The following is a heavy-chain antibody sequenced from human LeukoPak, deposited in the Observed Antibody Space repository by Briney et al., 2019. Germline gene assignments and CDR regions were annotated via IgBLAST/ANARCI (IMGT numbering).Heavy chain of an antibody. CDR2: IYYSGST. D-gene: IGHD4-11*01. V-gene: IGHV4-59*01. CDR3: ARAYRYSNYPYYFDY. J-gene: IGHJ4*02. Sequence: PSETLSLTCTVSGGSISSYYWSWIRQPPGKGLEWIGYIYYSGSTNYNPSLKSRVTISVDTSKNQFSLKLSSVTAADTAVYYCARAYRYSNYPYYFDYWGQGTLVTVSS. CDR1: GGSISSYY.